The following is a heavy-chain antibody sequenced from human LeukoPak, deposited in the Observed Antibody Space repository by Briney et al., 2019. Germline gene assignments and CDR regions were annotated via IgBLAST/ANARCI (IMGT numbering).Heavy chain of an antibody. J-gene: IGHJ4*02. D-gene: IGHD2-15*01. CDR1: GFTFSSYA. CDR2: ISSNGGST. Sequence: GGSLRLSCAASGFTFSSYAMHWVRQAPGKGLEYVSAISSNGGSTYYANSVKGRFTISRDNSKNSLYLQMGSLRAEDMAVYYCAREYGYCSGGSCYSPADYWGQGTLVTVSS. CDR3: AREYGYCSGGSCYSPADY. V-gene: IGHV3-64*01.